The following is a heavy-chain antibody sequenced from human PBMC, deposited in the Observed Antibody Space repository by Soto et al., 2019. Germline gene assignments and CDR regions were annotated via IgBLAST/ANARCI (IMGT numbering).Heavy chain of an antibody. J-gene: IGHJ4*02. V-gene: IGHV1-18*01. CDR1: GYTFTSYG. D-gene: IGHD4-17*01. CDR2: ISAYNGNT. Sequence: QVQLVQSGAEVKKPGASVKVSCKASGYTFTSYGISWVRQAPGQGLEWMGWISAYNGNTNYAQKLQGRGTMTTDTSTSTAYMELRSLRSDDTAVYYCARVPLTTVTMPLFDSWGQGTLVTVSS. CDR3: ARVPLTTVTMPLFDS.